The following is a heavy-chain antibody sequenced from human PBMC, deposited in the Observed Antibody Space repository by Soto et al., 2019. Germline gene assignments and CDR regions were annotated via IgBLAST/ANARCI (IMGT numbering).Heavy chain of an antibody. CDR3: AHYSSNCSFDY. D-gene: IGHD6-13*01. CDR2: IYWDDDK. CDR1: GFSLSTSGMG. V-gene: IGHV2-5*02. Sequence: QITLKESGPTLVKPTQTLTLTCTFSGFSLSTSGMGVGWIRQPPGKALEWLALIYWDDDKRYSPSLKSRLNITKDTSKNQVVLTMTNMDPVDTATYYGAHYSSNCSFDYWGQVTLVTVSS. J-gene: IGHJ4*02.